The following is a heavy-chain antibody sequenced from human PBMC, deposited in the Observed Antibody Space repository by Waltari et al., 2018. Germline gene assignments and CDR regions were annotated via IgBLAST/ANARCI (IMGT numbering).Heavy chain of an antibody. CDR1: GASLRSYY. CDR3: ARHGVAAARRLDP. V-gene: IGHV4-59*08. Sequence: QVQLQESGPGLVKPSETLSLTCTVFGASLRSYYWSWLRQPPGKGLEWLGFFYYSGFTNYNSSLMSRVTISLDMSRNQFSLKLTSVTAADTGVYYCARHGVAAARRLDPWGQGTLVTVSS. D-gene: IGHD6-13*01. CDR2: FYYSGFT. J-gene: IGHJ5*02.